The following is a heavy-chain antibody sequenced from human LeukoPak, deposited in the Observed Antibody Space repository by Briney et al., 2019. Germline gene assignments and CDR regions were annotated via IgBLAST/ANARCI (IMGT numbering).Heavy chain of an antibody. V-gene: IGHV4-30-4*01. D-gene: IGHD6-19*01. Sequence: SETLSLTCTVSGGSISSGGYYWSWIRQPPGKGLEWIGYIYYSGSTYYNPSLKSRVTISVDTSKNQFSLKLSSVTAADTAVYYCARGLGGSSGCFGYWGQGTLVTVSS. CDR2: IYYSGST. CDR3: ARGLGGSSGCFGY. CDR1: GGSISSGGYY. J-gene: IGHJ4*02.